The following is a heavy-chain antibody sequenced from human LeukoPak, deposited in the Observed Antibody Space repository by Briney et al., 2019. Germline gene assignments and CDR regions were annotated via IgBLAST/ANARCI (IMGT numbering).Heavy chain of an antibody. V-gene: IGHV4-59*01. Sequence: PSETLSLTCTVSGDSISNYHWSWIRQPPGKRLEWIGYIHYSGTTNYNPSLRSRVTISVDTSKNQFSLKLSSVTAADTAVYYCAREFNWFDPWGQGILVTVSS. CDR3: AREFNWFDP. J-gene: IGHJ5*02. CDR2: IHYSGTT. CDR1: GDSISNYH.